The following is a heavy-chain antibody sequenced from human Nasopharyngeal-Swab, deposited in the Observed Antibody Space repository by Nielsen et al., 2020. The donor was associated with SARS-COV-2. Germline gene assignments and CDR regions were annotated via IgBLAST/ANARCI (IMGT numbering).Heavy chain of an antibody. V-gene: IGHV3-30-3*01. CDR2: ISYDGNYK. CDR3: AAGSDY. CDR1: GLTLRKYV. D-gene: IGHD2-15*01. J-gene: IGHJ4*02. Sequence: GESLKISCTASGLTLRKYVMYWVRQAPGMGLEWVASISYDGNYKSYADSVKGRFTVSRDDSENTLYLQVSSLKTEDTAVYYCAAGSDYWGQGTLVTVSS.